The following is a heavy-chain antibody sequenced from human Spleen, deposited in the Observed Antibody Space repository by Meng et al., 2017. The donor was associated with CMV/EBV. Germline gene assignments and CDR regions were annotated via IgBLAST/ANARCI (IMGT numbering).Heavy chain of an antibody. CDR3: AKELRMAPLRLVLDY. V-gene: IGHV3-23*01. D-gene: IGHD6-6*01. CDR2: ITDVGAGST. Sequence: GGSLRLSCAASGITFDTFAMYWARQAPGKGLEWVSTITDVGAGSTYYADSVKGRFTISRDNSKSAFYLQMNSLRADDTAVYYCAKELRMAPLRLVLDYWGLGILVTVSS. CDR1: GITFDTFA. J-gene: IGHJ4*02.